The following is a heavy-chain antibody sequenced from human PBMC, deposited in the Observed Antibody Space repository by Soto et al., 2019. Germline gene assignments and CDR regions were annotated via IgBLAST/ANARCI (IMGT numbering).Heavy chain of an antibody. CDR3: AKSHGMDV. J-gene: IGHJ6*02. CDR2: IHPGDSDT. CDR1: GYRFISYW. Sequence: GESLKISCKGSGYRFISYWTVWVRQMPGKGLEWMGIIHPGDSDTRYSPSFQGQVTISVDKSISTAYLQWSSLKASDTAMYYCAKSHGMDVWGQGTAVTVSS. V-gene: IGHV5-51*01.